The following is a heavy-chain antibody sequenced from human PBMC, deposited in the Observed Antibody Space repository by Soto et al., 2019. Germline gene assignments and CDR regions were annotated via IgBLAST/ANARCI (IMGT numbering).Heavy chain of an antibody. V-gene: IGHV1-24*01. CDR3: ASSGVVCMIRRGARSTRY. CDR2: FDPEDGET. D-gene: IGHD3-16*01. Sequence: GASVKVSCKVSGYTLTELSMHWVRQAPGKGLEWMGGFDPEDGETIYAQKFQGRVTMTEDTSTKTAYMELSSLRSEDTAVYYFASSGVVCMIRRGARSTRYWSQGTLVTGSS. J-gene: IGHJ4*02. CDR1: GYTLTELS.